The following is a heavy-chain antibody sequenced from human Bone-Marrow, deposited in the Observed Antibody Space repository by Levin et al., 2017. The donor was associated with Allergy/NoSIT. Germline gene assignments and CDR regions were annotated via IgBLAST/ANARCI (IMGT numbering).Heavy chain of an antibody. D-gene: IGHD1-26*01. CDR1: GFTFSTYT. J-gene: IGHJ5*02. Sequence: PGGSLRLSCAASGFTFSTYTMNWVRQAPGKGLEWLSYISSTSSTISYADSVKGRFTISRDNVNNSLYLQMNNLRVDDTAVYYCAREVGITRGLNYFDPWGQGTRVTVSS. V-gene: IGHV3-48*01. CDR2: ISSTSSTI. CDR3: AREVGITRGLNYFDP.